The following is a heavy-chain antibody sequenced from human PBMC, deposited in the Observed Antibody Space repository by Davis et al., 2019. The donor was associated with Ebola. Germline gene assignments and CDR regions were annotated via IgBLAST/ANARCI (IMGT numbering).Heavy chain of an antibody. CDR1: GFSFSSYW. D-gene: IGHD1-1*01. CDR3: ATDATGTTFDY. CDR2: IKQDGSEK. J-gene: IGHJ4*02. Sequence: GESLKISCAASGFSFSSYWMSWVRQAPGKGLEWVGQIKQDGSEKYYVDSVKGRFTISRDNAKNSLYLQMKSLRAEDTAVYYCATDATGTTFDYWGQGTLVTVSS. V-gene: IGHV3-7*01.